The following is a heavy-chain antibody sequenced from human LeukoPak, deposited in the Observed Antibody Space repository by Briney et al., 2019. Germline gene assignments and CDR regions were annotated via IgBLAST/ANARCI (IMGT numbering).Heavy chain of an antibody. CDR2: ISSNGGST. CDR3: ARGSRTGDVEFDY. Sequence: GGSLRLSCAASGFTFSSYAMHWVRQAPGKGLEYVSAISSNGGSTYYANSVKGRFTISRDNSKNTLYLQMGSLRAEDMAVYYCARGSRTGDVEFDYWGQGTLVTVSS. D-gene: IGHD7-27*01. V-gene: IGHV3-64*01. CDR1: GFTFSSYA. J-gene: IGHJ4*02.